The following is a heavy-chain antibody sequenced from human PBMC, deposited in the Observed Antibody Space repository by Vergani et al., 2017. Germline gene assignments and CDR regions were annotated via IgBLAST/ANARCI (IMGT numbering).Heavy chain of an antibody. CDR3: ARDRAVGSSSWIGLDP. Sequence: QVQLVQSGAEVKKPGASVKVSCKASGYTFTSYDINWVRQATGQGLEWMGWIIPIFGTANYAQKFQGRVTITADESTSTAYMELSSLRSEDTAVYYCARDRAVGSSSWIGLDPWGQGTLVTVSS. V-gene: IGHV1-69*01. CDR2: IIPIFGTA. J-gene: IGHJ5*02. CDR1: GYTFTSYD. D-gene: IGHD6-13*01.